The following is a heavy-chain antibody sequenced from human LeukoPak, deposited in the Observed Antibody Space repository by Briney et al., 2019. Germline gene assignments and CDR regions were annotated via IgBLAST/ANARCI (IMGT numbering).Heavy chain of an antibody. Sequence: PGGSLRLSCAASGFTFSTYWMTWVRQAPGKGLEWVANIKQDGSEKYFVDSVKGRFTISRDNANNSLYLQMNSLRAEDTAVYYCARAMSIAARLQTIFDYWGQGTLVTVSS. J-gene: IGHJ4*02. CDR2: IKQDGSEK. CDR1: GFTFSTYW. CDR3: ARAMSIAARLQTIFDY. V-gene: IGHV3-7*03. D-gene: IGHD6-6*01.